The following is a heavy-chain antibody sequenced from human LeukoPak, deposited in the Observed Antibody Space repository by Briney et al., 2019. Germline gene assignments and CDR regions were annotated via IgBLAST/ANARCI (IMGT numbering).Heavy chain of an antibody. V-gene: IGHV1-69*04. CDR3: ARDLPPYSFDY. CDR1: VGIFSSYA. J-gene: IGHJ4*02. CDR2: IIPILGIA. Sequence: ASVKVSCKASVGIFSSYAISWVRQAPGQGREWMGRIIPILGIANYAQKFQGRVTITADKSTSTAYMDLSSLRSEDTAVYYCARDLPPYSFDYWGQGTLVTVSS.